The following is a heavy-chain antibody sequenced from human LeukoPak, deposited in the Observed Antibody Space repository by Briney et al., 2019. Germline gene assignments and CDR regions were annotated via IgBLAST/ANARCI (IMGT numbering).Heavy chain of an antibody. CDR3: ATPGRLGEFYGMDV. CDR1: GYTFTSYG. V-gene: IGHV1-18*01. J-gene: IGHJ6*02. Sequence: ASVKVSCKASGYTFTSYGIRWVRQAPGQVLEWMGWISAYNGNTNYAQKLQGRVTMTTDTSTSTAYMELRSLRSDDTAVYYCATPGRLGEFYGMDVWGQGTTVTVSS. CDR2: ISAYNGNT. D-gene: IGHD3-16*01.